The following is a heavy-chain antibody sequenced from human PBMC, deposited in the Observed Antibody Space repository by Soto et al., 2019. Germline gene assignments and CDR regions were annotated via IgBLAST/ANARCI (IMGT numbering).Heavy chain of an antibody. D-gene: IGHD5-12*01. J-gene: IGHJ4*02. CDR1: GYTFTSYA. CDR2: INAGNGNT. Sequence: ASVKVSCKASGYTFTSYAMHWVRQAPGQRLEWMGWINAGNGNTKYSQKFQGRVTMTEDTSTDTAYMELSSLRSEDTAVYYCAKARGLYVGCDCYWAQGSVVTVS. CDR3: AKARGLYVGCDCY. V-gene: IGHV1-3*01.